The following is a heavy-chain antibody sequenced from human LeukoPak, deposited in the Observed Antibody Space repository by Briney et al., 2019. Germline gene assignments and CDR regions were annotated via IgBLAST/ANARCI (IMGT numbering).Heavy chain of an antibody. CDR3: ATDYHHYYDSSGYFRWFDP. CDR1: GYTLTELS. D-gene: IGHD3-22*01. J-gene: IGHJ5*02. Sequence: ASVTVSFKVSGYTLTELSMHWVRQAPGKGLEWMGGFDPEDGETIYAQKFQGRVTMTEDTSTDTAYMELSSLRSEDTAVYYCATDYHHYYDSSGYFRWFDPWGQGTLVTVSS. CDR2: FDPEDGET. V-gene: IGHV1-24*01.